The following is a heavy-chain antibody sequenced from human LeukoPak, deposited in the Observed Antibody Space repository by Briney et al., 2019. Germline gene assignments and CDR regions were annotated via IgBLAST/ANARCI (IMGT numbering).Heavy chain of an antibody. D-gene: IGHD6-13*01. Sequence: GESLKISCQVSGYIFTNNWIAWVRQVPGKGLEWMGIIYPIDSDTRYSPSFQGQVTISADKSISTAYLQWSSLKASDTAMYYCGRLGYSSSWYIGDFDSWGQGTLVTVSS. CDR2: IYPIDSDT. CDR3: GRLGYSSSWYIGDFDS. V-gene: IGHV5-51*01. J-gene: IGHJ4*02. CDR1: GYIFTNNW.